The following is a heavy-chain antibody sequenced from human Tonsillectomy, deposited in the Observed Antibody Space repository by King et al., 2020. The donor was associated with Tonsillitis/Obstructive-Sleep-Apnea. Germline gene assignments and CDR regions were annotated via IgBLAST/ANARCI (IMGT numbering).Heavy chain of an antibody. V-gene: IGHV3-48*03. CDR3: ATGGTLGDCWGGYYSY. CDR1: GFTFSSYE. J-gene: IGHJ4*02. CDR2: ISSSGSTI. D-gene: IGHD3-3*01. Sequence: QLVQSGGGLVQPGGSLRLSCAASGFTFSSYEMNWVRQAPGKGLEWVSYISSSGSTIYYADSVKGRFTISRDNAKNSLYLQMNSLRAEDTAVYYCATGGTLGDCWGGYYSYWGQGTLVTVSS.